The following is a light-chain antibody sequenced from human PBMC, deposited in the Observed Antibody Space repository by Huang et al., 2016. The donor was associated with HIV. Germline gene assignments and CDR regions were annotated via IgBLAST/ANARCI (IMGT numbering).Light chain of an antibody. J-gene: IGKJ3*01. CDR2: GAS. V-gene: IGKV3-20*01. CDR1: QSVSGNY. CDR3: QVYGTSPPGP. Sequence: EIVLTQSPGTLSLSPGERATLSCRASQSVSGNYLAWYQQKPGQAPRLLSYGASLRATGIPDRCSGSGSGTDFTLTITRLEPEDIALYYCQVYGTSPPGPFGPGATVHIK.